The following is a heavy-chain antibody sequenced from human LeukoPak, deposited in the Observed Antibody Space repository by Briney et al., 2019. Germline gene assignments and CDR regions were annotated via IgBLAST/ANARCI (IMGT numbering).Heavy chain of an antibody. CDR3: VRQYYYGSGSYLWAPDY. D-gene: IGHD3-10*01. CDR1: GFTFSSYE. V-gene: IGHV3-48*03. CDR2: ISSSGSSI. Sequence: GGSLRLSCAASGFTFSSYEMNWVRQAPGKGLEWVSYISSSGSSIYYAGSVKGRFTISRDNAKNSLYLQMNSLRAEDTAVYHCVRQYYYGSGSYLWAPDYWGQGTLVTVSS. J-gene: IGHJ4*02.